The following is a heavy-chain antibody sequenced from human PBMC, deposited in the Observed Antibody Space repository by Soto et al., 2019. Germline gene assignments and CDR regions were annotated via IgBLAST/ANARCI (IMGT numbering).Heavy chain of an antibody. CDR2: INAGNGNT. CDR1: GYTFTSYA. V-gene: IGHV1-3*01. Sequence: ASVKVSCKASGYTFTSYAMHWVRQAPGQRLEWMGWINAGNGNTKYSQKFQGRVTITRDTSASTAYMELSSLRSEDTAVYYCARARITMVRGVPYGMDVWGQGTTVTVSS. J-gene: IGHJ6*02. D-gene: IGHD3-10*01. CDR3: ARARITMVRGVPYGMDV.